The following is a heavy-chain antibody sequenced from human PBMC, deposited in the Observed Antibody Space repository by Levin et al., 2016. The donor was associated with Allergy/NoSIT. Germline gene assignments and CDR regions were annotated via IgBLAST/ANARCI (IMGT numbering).Heavy chain of an antibody. Sequence: GGSLRLSCAASGFNFHSYAMHWVRQAPGKGPEWVGVISYDGSNVYHADSVRGRLTISRDNSKNTVYLQMNSLRAEDTAVYYCARAPLRSAGGNIYSYYGMDVWGQGTTVTVSS. J-gene: IGHJ6*02. D-gene: IGHD3-3*01. CDR2: ISYDGSNV. CDR1: GFNFHSYA. V-gene: IGHV3-30-3*01. CDR3: ARAPLRSAGGNIYSYYGMDV.